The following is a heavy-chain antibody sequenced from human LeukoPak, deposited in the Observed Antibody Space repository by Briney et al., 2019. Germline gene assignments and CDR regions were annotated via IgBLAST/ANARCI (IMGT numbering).Heavy chain of an antibody. CDR3: ARTYYYDRYFDY. CDR1: GGSISSGGYY. D-gene: IGHD3-22*01. V-gene: IGHV4-31*11. CDR2: IYYSGST. Sequence: SETLSLTCVVSGGSISSGGYYWSWIRQHPGKGLEWIGYIYYSGSTYYNPSLKSRVTISVDTSKNQFSLKLSSVTAADTAVYYCARTYYYDRYFDYWGQGTLVTVSS. J-gene: IGHJ4*02.